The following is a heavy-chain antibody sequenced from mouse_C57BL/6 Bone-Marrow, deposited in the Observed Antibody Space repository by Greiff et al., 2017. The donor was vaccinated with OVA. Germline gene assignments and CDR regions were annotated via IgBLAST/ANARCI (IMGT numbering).Heavy chain of an antibody. V-gene: IGHV1-50*01. Sequence: QVQLQQPGAELVKPGASVKLSCKASGYTFTSYWMQWVKQRPGQGLEWIGEIDPYDSYTNYNQKFKGKATLTVDTSSRTAYMQLSSLTSEDSAVYYCARVRLPFDYWGQGTTLTVSS. CDR3: ARVRLPFDY. CDR1: GYTFTSYW. CDR2: IDPYDSYT. D-gene: IGHD2-2*01. J-gene: IGHJ2*01.